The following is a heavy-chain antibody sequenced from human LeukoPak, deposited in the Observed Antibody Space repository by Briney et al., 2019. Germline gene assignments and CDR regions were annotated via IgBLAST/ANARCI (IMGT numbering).Heavy chain of an antibody. D-gene: IGHD5-18*01. CDR3: ARDENVDTAMVWSYGMDV. CDR1: GFTFSSYW. J-gene: IGHJ6*02. CDR2: INSDGSSTRYADSVKGRIT. Sequence: GGSLRLSCAASGFTFSSYWMHWVRQAPGKGLVWVSRINSDGSSTRYADSVKGRITRYADSVKGRITISRDNAKNTLYLQMSSLRAEDTAVYYCARDENVDTAMVWSYGMDVWGQGTTVTVSS. V-gene: IGHV3-74*01.